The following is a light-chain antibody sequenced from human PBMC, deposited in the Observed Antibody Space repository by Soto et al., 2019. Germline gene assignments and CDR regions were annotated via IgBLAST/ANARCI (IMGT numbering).Light chain of an antibody. CDR2: DVS. J-gene: IGLJ1*01. Sequence: QSALTQPRSVSGSPGQSVTISCTGTSSDVGGYNYVSWYQQHPGKAPKLIIYDVSKRPSGVPDRFSGSKSGNTASLTISGLQAEDEADYSCCSYVGSYTYVFGTGTQLTVL. CDR1: SSDVGGYNY. V-gene: IGLV2-11*01. CDR3: CSYVGSYTYV.